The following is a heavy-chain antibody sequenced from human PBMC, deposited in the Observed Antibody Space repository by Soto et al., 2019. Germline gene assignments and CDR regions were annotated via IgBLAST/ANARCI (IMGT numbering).Heavy chain of an antibody. V-gene: IGHV3-11*01. CDR2: ISTGGTTI. CDR3: ARAGGSGWSLDY. J-gene: IGHJ4*02. D-gene: IGHD6-19*01. Sequence: QGQLVESGGGLVKPGGSLRLSCAASGFIFSDYYMTWIRQAPGKGLEWVSYISTGGTTISYADSVKGRFTISRDDAKNSLYLQMNRLRAEDTAVYYCARAGGSGWSLDYWGQGTLVTVSS. CDR1: GFIFSDYY.